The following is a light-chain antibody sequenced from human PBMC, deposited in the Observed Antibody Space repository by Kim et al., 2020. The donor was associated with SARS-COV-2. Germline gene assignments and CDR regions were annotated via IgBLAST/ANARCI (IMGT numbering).Light chain of an antibody. CDR2: AAS. V-gene: IGKV1-39*01. Sequence: DIQMTQSPSSLPGSIGDRVTITCRASQPISTFLNWYQQKPGKAPKLLISAASTLANGVPSRFTGGGSGTDFTLTISSLQPGDFATYYCQQSHNTPYTFGQGTKLEI. CDR3: QQSHNTPYT. J-gene: IGKJ2*01. CDR1: QPISTF.